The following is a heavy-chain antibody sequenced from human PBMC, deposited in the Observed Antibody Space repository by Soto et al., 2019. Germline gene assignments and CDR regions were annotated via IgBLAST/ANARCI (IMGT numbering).Heavy chain of an antibody. CDR1: GFTFSDYA. D-gene: IGHD2-15*01. CDR2: ISGVGGTT. CDR3: AKARVALPHFDY. V-gene: IGHV3-23*01. J-gene: IGHJ4*02. Sequence: EVQLLESGGGLVQPGGSLRLSCAASGFTFSDYAMSWVRQAPGKGLEWISAISGVGGTTYYADSVKGRFTISRDNSKDTLDLQMDSLTAEETAVYYFAKARVALPHFDYWGQGTLVTVSS.